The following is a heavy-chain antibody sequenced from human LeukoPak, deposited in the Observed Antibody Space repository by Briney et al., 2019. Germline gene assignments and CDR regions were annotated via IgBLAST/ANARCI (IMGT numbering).Heavy chain of an antibody. V-gene: IGHV3-48*01. CDR1: GFTFSSYS. Sequence: PGGSLRLSCAASGFTFSSYSVNWVRQAPGKGLEWVLYISNSSSTIYYADSVEGRFTISRDNAKNSLYLQMNSLRAEDTAVYYCARDLTTIFGPANAFDIWGQGTMVTVSS. D-gene: IGHD3-3*01. CDR2: ISNSSSTI. J-gene: IGHJ3*02. CDR3: ARDLTTIFGPANAFDI.